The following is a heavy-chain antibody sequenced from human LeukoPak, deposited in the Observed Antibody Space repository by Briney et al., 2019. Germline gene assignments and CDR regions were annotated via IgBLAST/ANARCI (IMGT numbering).Heavy chain of an antibody. CDR3: ARGGGYGPLDY. V-gene: IGHV3-48*04. D-gene: IGHD5-12*01. CDR1: GFTFSSYG. J-gene: IGHJ4*02. CDR2: FSGSASAI. Sequence: GGTLRLSCAASGFTFSSYGMSWVRQAPGKGLEWVSYFSGSASAIYHADSVKGRFTISRDNAKNSLYLQMNSLRAEDTAVYYCARGGGYGPLDYWGQGTLVTVSS.